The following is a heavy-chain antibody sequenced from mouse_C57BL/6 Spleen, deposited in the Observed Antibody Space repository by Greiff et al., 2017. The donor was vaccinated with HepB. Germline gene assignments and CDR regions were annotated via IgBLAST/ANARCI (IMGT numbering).Heavy chain of an antibody. CDR2: ISSGGSYT. J-gene: IGHJ1*03. CDR1: GFTFSSYG. D-gene: IGHD1-1*01. Sequence: EVQLVESGGDLVKPGGSLKLSCAASGFTFSSYGMSWVRQTPDKRLEWVATISSGGSYTYYPDSVKGRFTISRDNAKNTLYLQMSSLKSEDTAMYYCARRPYGSRENWYFDVWGTGTTVTVSS. V-gene: IGHV5-6*01. CDR3: ARRPYGSRENWYFDV.